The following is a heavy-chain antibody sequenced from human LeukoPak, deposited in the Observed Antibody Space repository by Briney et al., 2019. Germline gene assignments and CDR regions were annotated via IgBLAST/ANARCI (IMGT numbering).Heavy chain of an antibody. CDR2: IYSGGST. J-gene: IGHJ4*02. D-gene: IGHD3-16*02. V-gene: IGHV3-66*01. CDR1: GFTVSSNY. Sequence: GGSLRLSCAASGFTVSSNYMSWVRQAPGKGLEWVSVIYSGGSTYYADSVKGRFTISRDNSKNTLYLQMNSLRAEDTAVYYCARKSPPFSFGGVIVYWGQGTLVTVSS. CDR3: ARKSPPFSFGGVIVY.